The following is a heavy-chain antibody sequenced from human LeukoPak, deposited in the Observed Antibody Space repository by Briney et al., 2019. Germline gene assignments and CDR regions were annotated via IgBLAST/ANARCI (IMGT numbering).Heavy chain of an antibody. J-gene: IGHJ4*02. CDR3: AKSWRITMVRGVPRGSSLFDY. V-gene: IGHV3-23*01. Sequence: PGGSLRLSCAASGFTFSSYAMSWVRQAPGKGLEWVSAISGSGGSTYYADSVKGRFTISRDNSKNMLYLQMNSLRAEDTAVYYCAKSWRITMVRGVPRGSSLFDYWGQGTLVTVSS. CDR2: ISGSGGST. CDR1: GFTFSSYA. D-gene: IGHD3-10*01.